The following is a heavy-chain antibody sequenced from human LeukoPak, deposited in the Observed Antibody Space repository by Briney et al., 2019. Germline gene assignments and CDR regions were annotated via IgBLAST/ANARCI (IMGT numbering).Heavy chain of an antibody. CDR3: ARLSPPADSSWFFDY. CDR2: IYSSGNT. Sequence: SETLSLTCSVSAGSITNYYWSWIRQPPGKGLEWIAYIYSSGNTNYNPSLKSRVTISVYTSKNQFSLNLTSVTAADTAVYYCARLSPPADSSWFFDYWGQGTLVTVSS. D-gene: IGHD6-13*01. J-gene: IGHJ4*02. CDR1: AGSITNYY. V-gene: IGHV4-59*08.